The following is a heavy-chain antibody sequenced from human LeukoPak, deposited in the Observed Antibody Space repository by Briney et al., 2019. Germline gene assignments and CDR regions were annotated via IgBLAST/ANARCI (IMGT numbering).Heavy chain of an antibody. CDR2: ISSSSTI. J-gene: IGHJ4*02. CDR3: ATYRQVMLPFES. D-gene: IGHD5-18*01. Sequence: GGSLRLSCVASGFTFSSYSMNWVRQAPGKGLEWVSYISSSSTIYYADSVRGRFTISRDNSKSTLSLQMNSLRAEDTAIYYCATYRQVMLPFESWGQGTLVTVSS. V-gene: IGHV3-48*01. CDR1: GFTFSSYS.